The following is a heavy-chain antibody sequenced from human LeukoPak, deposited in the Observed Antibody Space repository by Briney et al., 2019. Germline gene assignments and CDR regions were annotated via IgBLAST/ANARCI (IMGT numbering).Heavy chain of an antibody. CDR2: ISGSGDYT. V-gene: IGHV3-23*01. D-gene: IGHD3-9*01. CDR1: GFTFSSYA. Sequence: PGGSLRLSCAASGFTFSSYAVSWVRQAPGKGLEWVSTISGSGDYTFYAASVKGRFTISRDNSKNTLYLQMNSLRAEDTAVYYCAKELRYFDWLSPFDYWGQGTLVTVSS. CDR3: AKELRYFDWLSPFDY. J-gene: IGHJ4*02.